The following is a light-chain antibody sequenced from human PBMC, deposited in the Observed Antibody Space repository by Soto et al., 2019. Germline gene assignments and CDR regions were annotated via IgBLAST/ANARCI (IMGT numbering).Light chain of an antibody. CDR3: IQGTHPLT. CDR2: KVS. V-gene: IGKV2-30*01. J-gene: IGKJ4*01. CDR1: QSLVYSDGNTY. Sequence: DVVMTQSPLSLPVTLGQPASISCRSSQSLVYSDGNTYLNWFQQRPGQSPRRLMYKVSNRDSGVPDRFIGSGAGTDFTLKISRLEAEDVGVYYCIQGTHPLTFGGGTQVEIK.